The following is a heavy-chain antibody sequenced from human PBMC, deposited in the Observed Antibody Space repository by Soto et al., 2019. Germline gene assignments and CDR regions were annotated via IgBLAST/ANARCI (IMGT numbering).Heavy chain of an antibody. CDR1: GGTFSSYA. CDR3: ARLYYYDSSGYSPAPDAFDI. CDR2: IIPIFGTA. J-gene: IGHJ3*02. Sequence: GASVKVSCKASGGTFSSYAISWVRQAPGQGLEWMGGIIPIFGTANYAQKFQGRVTITADESTSTAYMELSSLRSEDTAVYYCARLYYYDSSGYSPAPDAFDIWGQGTMVTVSS. V-gene: IGHV1-69*13. D-gene: IGHD3-22*01.